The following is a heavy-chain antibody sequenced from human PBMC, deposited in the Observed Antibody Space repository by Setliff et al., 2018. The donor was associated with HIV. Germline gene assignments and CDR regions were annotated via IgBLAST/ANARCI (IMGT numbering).Heavy chain of an antibody. CDR1: GYTFTSYA. CDR2: ISAHNGNT. Sequence: ASVKVSCKASGYTFTSYAFNWVRQAPGQGLEWMGWISAHNGNTNYAQKFQGRVTMTTDTSTSTAYMELSSLRSDDTAVYYCASTNRETSYGRLTPYYYYSDHMDVWGKGTTVTVSS. V-gene: IGHV1-18*01. CDR3: ASTNRETSYGRLTPYYYYSDHMDV. D-gene: IGHD3-9*01. J-gene: IGHJ6*03.